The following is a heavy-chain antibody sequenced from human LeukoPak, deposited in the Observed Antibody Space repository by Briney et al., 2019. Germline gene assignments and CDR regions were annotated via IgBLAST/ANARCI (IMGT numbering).Heavy chain of an antibody. CDR2: ISGSGGST. V-gene: IGHV3-23*01. CDR3: ARGDSSGYYPYYFDY. D-gene: IGHD3-22*01. Sequence: GGSLRLSCAASGFTFSSYAMSWVRQAPGKGLEWVSAISGSGGSTYYADSVKGRFTISRDNSKNTLYLQMNSLRAEDTAVYYCARGDSSGYYPYYFDYWGQGTLVTVSS. CDR1: GFTFSSYA. J-gene: IGHJ4*02.